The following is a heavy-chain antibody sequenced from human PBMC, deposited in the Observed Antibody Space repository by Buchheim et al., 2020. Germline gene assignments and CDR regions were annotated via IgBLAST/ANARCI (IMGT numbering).Heavy chain of an antibody. J-gene: IGHJ4*02. CDR2: ISYDGSNK. Sequence: QVQLVESGGGVVQPGRSLRLSCAASGFTLSSYGMHWVRQAPGKGLEWVAVISYDGSNKYYADSVKGRFTISRDNSKNTLYLQMNSLRAEDTAVYYCAKRYSSGWYYFDYWGQGTL. V-gene: IGHV3-30*18. CDR3: AKRYSSGWYYFDY. D-gene: IGHD6-19*01. CDR1: GFTLSSYG.